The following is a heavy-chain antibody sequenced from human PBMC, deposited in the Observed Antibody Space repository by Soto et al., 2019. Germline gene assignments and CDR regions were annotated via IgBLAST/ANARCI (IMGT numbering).Heavy chain of an antibody. CDR2: IGGSGDNI. CDR1: GFALRSYA. J-gene: IGHJ6*02. Sequence: PGEFLRLSCAASGFALRSYAMSWVRQAPGKGVEWVSGIGGSGDNIYNADSVKGRFTISRENSKNTTYLQMNRVRVEDTAVYYCVKHDYNFWSGYTFTPGIDVRGQGTAVTVS. CDR3: VKHDYNFWSGYTFTPGIDV. D-gene: IGHD3-3*01. V-gene: IGHV3-23*01.